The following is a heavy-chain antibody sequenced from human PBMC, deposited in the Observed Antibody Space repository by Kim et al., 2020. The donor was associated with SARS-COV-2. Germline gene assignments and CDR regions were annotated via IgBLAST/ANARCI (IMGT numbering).Heavy chain of an antibody. V-gene: IGHV1-3*01. CDR2: T. CDR3: ARSKDTALGY. J-gene: IGHJ4*02. Sequence: TKDSQKFQGRVTITRDTSASTAYMELSSLRSEDTAVYYCARSKDTALGYWGQGTLVTVSS. D-gene: IGHD5-18*01.